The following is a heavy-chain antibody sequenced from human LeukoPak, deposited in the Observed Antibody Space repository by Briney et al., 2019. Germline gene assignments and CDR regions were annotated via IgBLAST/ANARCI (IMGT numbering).Heavy chain of an antibody. CDR2: ISGSGGST. CDR1: GFTFSSYA. J-gene: IGHJ5*02. D-gene: IGHD3-3*01. Sequence: GGSLRLSCAASGFTFSSYAMSWVRQAPGKGLEWVSAISGSGGSTYYADSVKGRFTISRDNSKNTLYLQMNSLRAEDTAVYYCAKSGGGDFWSGYPIPNWFDPWGQGTLVTVSS. V-gene: IGHV3-23*01. CDR3: AKSGGGDFWSGYPIPNWFDP.